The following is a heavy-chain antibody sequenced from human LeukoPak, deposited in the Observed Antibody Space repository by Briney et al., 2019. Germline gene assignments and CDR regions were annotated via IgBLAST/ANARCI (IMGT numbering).Heavy chain of an antibody. J-gene: IGHJ3*02. CDR1: GLTFGSYW. V-gene: IGHV3-7*01. Sequence: GGSLRLSCAASGLTFGSYWMSWVRQAPGKGLEWVANIKQDGTEKYYVDSVKGRFTISRDNAKNSLYLQMNSLRAEDTAVYYCARDRSNGYNHYDAFDIWGQGTMVTVSS. D-gene: IGHD5-24*01. CDR2: IKQDGTEK. CDR3: ARDRSNGYNHYDAFDI.